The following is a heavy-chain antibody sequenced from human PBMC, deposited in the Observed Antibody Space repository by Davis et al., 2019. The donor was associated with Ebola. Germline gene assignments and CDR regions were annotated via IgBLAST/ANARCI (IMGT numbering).Heavy chain of an antibody. J-gene: IGHJ4*02. D-gene: IGHD1-26*01. CDR3: ARGKWELLYFDY. CDR2: IIPILGIA. Sequence: ASVKVSCKASGYTLVSYYAHWVRQAPGQGLEWMGRIIPILGIANYAQKLQGRVTMTTDTSTSTAYMELRSLRSDDTAVYYCARGKWELLYFDYWGQGTLVTVSS. V-gene: IGHV1-18*04. CDR1: GYTLVSYY.